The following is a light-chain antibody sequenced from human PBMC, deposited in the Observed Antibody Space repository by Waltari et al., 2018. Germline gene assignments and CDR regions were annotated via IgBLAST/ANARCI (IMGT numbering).Light chain of an antibody. CDR1: QSVGNN. J-gene: IGKJ2*01. CDR2: AAS. V-gene: IGKV3D-15*01. Sequence: IVMTQSPATLSVSPGERATLSCRASQSVGNNLAWYQQKHGQAPRLLIYAASTRATGTPARFSGSGSGTDFTLTIGSMQSEDFALYYCQQYSSWPPLYTFGQGTRLEIK. CDR3: QQYSSWPPLYT.